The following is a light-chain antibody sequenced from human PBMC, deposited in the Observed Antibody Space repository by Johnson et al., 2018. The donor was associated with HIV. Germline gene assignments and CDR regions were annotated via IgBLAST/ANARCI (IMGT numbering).Light chain of an antibody. CDR2: ENN. Sequence: QPVLTQPPSVSAAPGQKVTISCSGSSSNIGNNYVSWYQQLPGTAPKLLIYENNKLPSGIPDRFSGSKSGTSATLGITGLQTGDEADDYCGTWDSSLSAEVFETGTKVTVL. V-gene: IGLV1-51*02. CDR3: GTWDSSLSAEV. J-gene: IGLJ1*01. CDR1: SSNIGNNY.